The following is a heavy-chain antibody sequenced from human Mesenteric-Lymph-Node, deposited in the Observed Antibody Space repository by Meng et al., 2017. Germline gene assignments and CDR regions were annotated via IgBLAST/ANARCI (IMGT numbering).Heavy chain of an antibody. J-gene: IGHJ4*02. V-gene: IGHV4-31*03. CDR2: IYYTGST. Sequence: QVQLQESGPGLVKPSQNLSLTCTVSGGSIGSGGYYWSWIRQHPGKGLEWIGYIYYTGSTFYNPSLKSRVTISVDTSKNQFSLKLISATAADTAVYYCAREAGRDGYATPKFDYWGQGTLVTVSS. CDR1: GGSIGSGGYY. D-gene: IGHD5-24*01. CDR3: AREAGRDGYATPKFDY.